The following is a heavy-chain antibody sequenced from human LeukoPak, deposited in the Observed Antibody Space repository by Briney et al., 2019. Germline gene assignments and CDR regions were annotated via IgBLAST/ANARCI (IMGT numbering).Heavy chain of an antibody. CDR2: IYYSGST. V-gene: IGHV4-59*08. J-gene: IGHJ4*02. CDR3: ARHLVRGVVDY. Sequence: PSETLSLTCTVSGGSISSYYWSWIRQPPGKGLEWIGYIYYSGSTNYNPSPKSRVTISVDTSKNQFSLKLSSVTAADTAVYYCARHLVRGVVDYWGQGTLVTVSS. CDR1: GGSISSYY. D-gene: IGHD3-10*01.